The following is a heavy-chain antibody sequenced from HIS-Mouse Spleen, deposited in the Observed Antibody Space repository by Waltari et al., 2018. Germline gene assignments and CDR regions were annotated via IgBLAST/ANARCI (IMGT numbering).Heavy chain of an antibody. CDR1: GGSISSSSYY. Sequence: QLQLQESGPGLVKPSETLSLTCTVSGGSISSSSYYWGWIRQPPGKGRKWIGSIDYSGGTNYNHARKRRVTISVDTSKKPFSLKRRSVTAADTAVYYCAREIPYSSSWYDWYFDLWGRGTLVTVSS. D-gene: IGHD6-13*01. CDR2: IDYSGGT. J-gene: IGHJ2*01. V-gene: IGHV4-39*07. CDR3: AREIPYSSSWYDWYFDL.